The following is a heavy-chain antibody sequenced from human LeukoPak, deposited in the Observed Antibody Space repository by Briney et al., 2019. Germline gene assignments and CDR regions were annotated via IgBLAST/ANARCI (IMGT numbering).Heavy chain of an antibody. Sequence: ASVTVSCKASGYTFTGYYMHWVRPAPGQGLEWLGWINPNSGGANYAQKFQGRVTMTRDASISTAFMELSRLSSDDTAVYSGARGGSGSYYSAAYYYGMDVWGQGNTVTVSS. CDR2: INPNSGGA. CDR3: ARGGSGSYYSAAYYYGMDV. CDR1: GYTFTGYY. V-gene: IGHV1-2*02. D-gene: IGHD3-10*01. J-gene: IGHJ6*02.